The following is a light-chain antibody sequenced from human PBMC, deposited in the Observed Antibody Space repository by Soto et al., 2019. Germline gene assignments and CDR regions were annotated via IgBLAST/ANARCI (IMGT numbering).Light chain of an antibody. Sequence: DIVMTQSPLSLPVTPGEPASIACRSSQSLLHSNGYNYLDWYLQKPGQSPQLLIYVGSNRASGVADWCSGSGSGTDFTLKSSRVEYEEAGVYYCRQTLQSQPFTFGPVNRVDIK. V-gene: IGKV2-28*01. CDR2: VGS. CDR1: QSLLHSNGYNY. CDR3: RQTLQSQPFT. J-gene: IGKJ3*01.